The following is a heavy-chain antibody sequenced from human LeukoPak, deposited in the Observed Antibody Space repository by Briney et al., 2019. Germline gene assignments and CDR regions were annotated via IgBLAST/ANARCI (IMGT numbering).Heavy chain of an antibody. J-gene: IGHJ4*02. Sequence: SVKVSCKASGYTFTSYYMHWVRQAPGQGLEWMGRIIPILGIANYAQKFQGRVTITADKSTSTAYMELSSLRSADTAVYYCARDRKTFYYGSGSYLDYFDYWGQGPRSPSPQ. CDR3: ARDRKTFYYGSGSYLDYFDY. D-gene: IGHD3-10*01. CDR1: GYTFTSYY. CDR2: IIPILGIA. V-gene: IGHV1-69*04.